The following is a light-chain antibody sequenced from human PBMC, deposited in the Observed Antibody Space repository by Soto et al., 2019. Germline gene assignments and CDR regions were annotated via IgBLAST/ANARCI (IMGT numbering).Light chain of an antibody. J-gene: IGLJ2*01. CDR3: QTWGSGIRVV. CDR2: LNSDGSH. Sequence: QAVVTQSPSASPSLGASVKLTCTLSSGHSSYAIAWHQQQPEKGPRYLMKLNSDGSHSKGDGIPDRFSGSSSGAERYLTISSLQSEDEADYYCQTWGSGIRVVFGGGTKLTVL. V-gene: IGLV4-69*01. CDR1: SGHSSYA.